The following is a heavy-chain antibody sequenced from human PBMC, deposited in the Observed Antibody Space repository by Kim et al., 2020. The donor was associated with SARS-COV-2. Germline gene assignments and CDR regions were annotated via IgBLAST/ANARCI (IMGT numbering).Heavy chain of an antibody. J-gene: IGHJ3*02. V-gene: IGHV3-48*03. CDR3: ARDSNPPPSLLDAPIVVVRDAFDI. Sequence: GGSLRLSCAASVFTFSFYEMNWVRQAPGKGLEWVSYINSADGTTSYADSVKGRFTVSRDNAKNSLFLQMNSLRAEDTAVYYCARDSNPPPSLLDAPIVVVRDAFDIWGRGTKVTVSS. D-gene: IGHD5-18*01. CDR1: VFTFSFYE. CDR2: INSADGTT.